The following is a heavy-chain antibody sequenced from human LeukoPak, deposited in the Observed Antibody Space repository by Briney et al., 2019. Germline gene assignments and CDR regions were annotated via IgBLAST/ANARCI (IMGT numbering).Heavy chain of an antibody. V-gene: IGHV4-39*07. CDR3: ARLYDSSGYYYYYYGMDV. D-gene: IGHD3-22*01. CDR1: GGSISSSSYY. CDR2: IYYSGST. Sequence: SETLSLTCTVSGGSISSSSYYWGRIRQPPGKGLEWIGSIYYSGSTYYNPSLKSRVTISVDTSKNQFSLKLSSVTAADTAAYYCARLYDSSGYYYYYYGMDVWGQGTTVTVSS. J-gene: IGHJ6*02.